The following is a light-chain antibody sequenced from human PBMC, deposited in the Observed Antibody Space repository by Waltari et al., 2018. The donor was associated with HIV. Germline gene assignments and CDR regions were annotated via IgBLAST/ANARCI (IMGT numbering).Light chain of an antibody. V-gene: IGLV1-40*01. Sequence: QSVLTQPPSVSGAPGQRVTISCPGSHSNIGSVYDVPCYQQGPGTVPKLLIYGNSNRPSGVPDRISGSKSGSSASLAIAGLQGDDEADYYCQSYDSSLSGFSFGTGTRVTVL. CDR1: HSNIGSVYD. J-gene: IGLJ1*01. CDR2: GNS. CDR3: QSYDSSLSGFS.